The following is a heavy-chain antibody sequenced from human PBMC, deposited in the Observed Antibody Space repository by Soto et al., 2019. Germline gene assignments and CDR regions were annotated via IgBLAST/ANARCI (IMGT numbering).Heavy chain of an antibody. V-gene: IGHV3-72*01. CDR1: GFTFSDYY. CDR2: VRNKANSHRT. J-gene: IGHJ4*02. CDR3: ARGHHAFDY. Sequence: EVQLVESGGGLVQPGGSLRLSCAASGFTFSDYYMDWVRQAPGNGLEWVGRVRNKANSHRTEYAASVKGRFTISRDDSKNSMSLQMNSLKSEDTAVYYCARGHHAFDYWGQGTLVTVSS.